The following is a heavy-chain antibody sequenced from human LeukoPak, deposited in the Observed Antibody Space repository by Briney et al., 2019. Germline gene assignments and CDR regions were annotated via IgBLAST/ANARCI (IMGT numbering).Heavy chain of an antibody. D-gene: IGHD1-7*01. CDR3: ARTMITGTTTDYYYYGMDV. J-gene: IGHJ6*02. CDR1: GGTFSSYA. Sequence: SVEVSCKASGGTFSSYAISWVRQAPGQGLEWMGGIIPIFGTANYAQKFQGRVTITADESASTAYMELSSLRSEDTAVYYCARTMITGTTTDYYYYGMDVWGQGTTVTVSS. V-gene: IGHV1-69*13. CDR2: IIPIFGTA.